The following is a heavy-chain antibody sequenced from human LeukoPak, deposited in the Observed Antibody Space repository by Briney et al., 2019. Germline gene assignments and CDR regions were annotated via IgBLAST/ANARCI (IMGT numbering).Heavy chain of an antibody. CDR1: GGSVSSGSYY. Sequence: SETLSLTCTVSGGSVSSGSYYWSWIRQPPGKGLEWIVYIYYSGSTNYNPSLKSRVTISVDTSKNQFSLKLSSVTAADTAVYYCARDLWGSGSYYSGAGPMDVWGKGTTVTVSS. D-gene: IGHD3-10*01. V-gene: IGHV4-61*01. J-gene: IGHJ6*04. CDR2: IYYSGST. CDR3: ARDLWGSGSYYSGAGPMDV.